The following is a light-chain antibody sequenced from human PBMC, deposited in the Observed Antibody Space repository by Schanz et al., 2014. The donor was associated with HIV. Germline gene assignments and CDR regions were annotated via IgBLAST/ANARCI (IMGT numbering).Light chain of an antibody. V-gene: IGLV2-14*01. CDR3: SSYTSTNTVI. CDR1: SSDVGGYDY. J-gene: IGLJ2*01. CDR2: EVS. Sequence: QSALTQPASVSGSPGQSITISCTGTSSDVGGYDYVSWSQQHPAKAPKLMIYEVSKRPSGVPDRFSGSKSGNTASLTISGLQAEDEADYYCSSYTSTNTVIFGGGTKLTVL.